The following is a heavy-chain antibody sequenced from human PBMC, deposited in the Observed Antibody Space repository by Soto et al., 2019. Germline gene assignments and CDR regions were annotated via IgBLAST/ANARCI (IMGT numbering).Heavy chain of an antibody. CDR3: VKANRDGCLDDATCPVRYWFDT. J-gene: IGHJ5*02. D-gene: IGHD2-2*01. Sequence: EVQLVESGGGLVQPGRSLRLSCAASGFTFDDYAMHWVRQAPGKGLEWVSGISRNSVNIHYADSVTGRFTIARDNAKNSLYLQMNCLRAEVTALYYCVKANRDGCLDDATCPVRYWFDTWGQGTLVTVAS. CDR1: GFTFDDYA. CDR2: ISRNSVNI. V-gene: IGHV3-9*01.